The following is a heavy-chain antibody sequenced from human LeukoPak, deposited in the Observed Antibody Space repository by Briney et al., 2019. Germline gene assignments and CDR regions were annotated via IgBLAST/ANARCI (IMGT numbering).Heavy chain of an antibody. D-gene: IGHD3-10*01. Sequence: GGSLRLSCAASGFTVSSNYMSWVRQAPGKGLGWVSVIYSGGSTYYADSVKGRFTISRDNSKNALYLQMNSLRAEDTAVYYCARDGITMVRGVVYYFDYWGQGTLVTVSS. V-gene: IGHV3-66*01. J-gene: IGHJ4*02. CDR3: ARDGITMVRGVVYYFDY. CDR1: GFTVSSNY. CDR2: IYSGGST.